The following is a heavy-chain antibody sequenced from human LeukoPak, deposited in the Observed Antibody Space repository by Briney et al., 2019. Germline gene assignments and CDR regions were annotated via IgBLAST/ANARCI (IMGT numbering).Heavy chain of an antibody. J-gene: IGHJ4*02. D-gene: IGHD3-9*01. CDR2: INLDGSEK. V-gene: IGHV3-7*01. CDR3: ARGGRSTYFDWSPDY. CDR1: GFTFSSYW. Sequence: GGSLRLSCAASGFTFSSYWMSWVRQAPGKGLEWVANINLDGSEKYYVDSVKGRFTISRDNARNSLYLQMNSLRAEDTAVYYCARGGRSTYFDWSPDYWGQGTLVTVSS.